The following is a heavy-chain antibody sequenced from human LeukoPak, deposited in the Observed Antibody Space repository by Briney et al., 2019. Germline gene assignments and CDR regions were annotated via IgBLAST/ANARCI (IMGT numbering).Heavy chain of an antibody. D-gene: IGHD4-11*01. CDR2: IYYSGST. CDR1: GGSISSYY. Sequence: SETLSLTCTVSGGSISSYYWSWIRQPPGKGLEWIGYIYYSGSTNYNPSLKSRVTISVDTSKNQFSLKLSSVTAADTAVYYCASTMTTVTTHFDYWGQGTLVTVSS. J-gene: IGHJ4*02. V-gene: IGHV4-59*12. CDR3: ASTMTTVTTHFDY.